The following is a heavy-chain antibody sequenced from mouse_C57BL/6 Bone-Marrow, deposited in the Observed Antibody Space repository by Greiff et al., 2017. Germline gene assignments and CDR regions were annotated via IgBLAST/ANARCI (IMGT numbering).Heavy chain of an antibody. CDR2: INPNNGGP. Sequence: EVQLQQSGPELVKPGASVKISCKASGYTFTDYYMNWVKQSHGKSLEWIGDINPNNGGPSYNQKFKGKATLTVDTSSSTAYMELRSLTSEDSAVYYCARSDGNYEYFDVWGTGTTVTVSS. J-gene: IGHJ1*03. V-gene: IGHV1-26*01. CDR1: GYTFTDYY. CDR3: ARSDGNYEYFDV. D-gene: IGHD2-1*01.